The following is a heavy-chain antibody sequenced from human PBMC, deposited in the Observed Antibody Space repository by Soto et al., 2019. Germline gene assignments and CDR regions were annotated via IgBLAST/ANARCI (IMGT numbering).Heavy chain of an antibody. D-gene: IGHD2-21*02. CDR2: IIPIFGTA. J-gene: IGHJ5*02. Sequence: SVKVSCKASGGTFSSYAISWVRQAPGQGLEWMGGIIPIFGTANYAQKFQGRATITADESTSTAYMELSSLRSEDTAVYYCARGTLTAAYCGGDCYLYNWFDPWGQGTLVTVSS. V-gene: IGHV1-69*13. CDR1: GGTFSSYA. CDR3: ARGTLTAAYCGGDCYLYNWFDP.